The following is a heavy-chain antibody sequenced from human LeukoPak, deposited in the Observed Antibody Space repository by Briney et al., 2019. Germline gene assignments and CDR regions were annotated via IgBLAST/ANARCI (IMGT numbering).Heavy chain of an antibody. Sequence: SQTLSLTCTVSGGSIGSTDYSWNWIRQPPGKGLEWIGHIYHSGNTYSNPSLRSRVTISVDRSKNQFALSLSSVTAADTAVYYCARLSGSYYNNYFDYWGQGTLVTVSS. V-gene: IGHV4-30-2*01. J-gene: IGHJ4*02. CDR1: GGSIGSTDYS. CDR2: IYHSGNT. D-gene: IGHD3-10*01. CDR3: ARLSGSYYNNYFDY.